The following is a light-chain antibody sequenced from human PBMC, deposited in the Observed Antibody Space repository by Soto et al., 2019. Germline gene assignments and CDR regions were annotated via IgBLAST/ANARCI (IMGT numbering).Light chain of an antibody. CDR1: SSNVGGYHY. V-gene: IGLV2-14*03. CDR2: DVS. Sequence: QSVLTQPASVSGSPGQSITISCTGTSSNVGGYHYVSWYQQHPGKAPKLMIYDVSNRPSGVSNRFSGSKSGNTASLTISGLQAEDEADYYCSSYTNSGTVVFGGGTKLTV. CDR3: SSYTNSGTVV. J-gene: IGLJ2*01.